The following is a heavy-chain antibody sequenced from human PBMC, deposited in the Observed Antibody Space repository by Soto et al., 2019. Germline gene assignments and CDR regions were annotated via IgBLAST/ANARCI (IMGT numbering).Heavy chain of an antibody. CDR1: GYTFTSYA. D-gene: IGHD3-3*01. V-gene: IGHV1-3*01. J-gene: IGHJ4*02. CDR2: INAGNGNT. Sequence: GASVKVSCKASGYTFTSYATHWVRQAPGQRLEWMGWINAGNGNTKYAQKFQGRVTITRDTSASTAYMELSSLRSEDTAVYYCAAGVVTSYYDFWSGYTEFDYWGQGTLVTVSS. CDR3: AAGVVTSYYDFWSGYTEFDY.